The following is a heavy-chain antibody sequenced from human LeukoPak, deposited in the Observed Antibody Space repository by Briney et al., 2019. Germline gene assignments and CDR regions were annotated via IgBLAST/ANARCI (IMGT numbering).Heavy chain of an antibody. CDR2: IRYDGSNK. J-gene: IGHJ4*02. CDR1: GFTFSSYG. V-gene: IGHV3-30*02. D-gene: IGHD2-2*01. Sequence: PGGSLRLSCAASGFTFSSYGMHWVRQAPGKGLEWVAFIRYDGSNKYYADSVKGRFTISRDNSKNTLYLQMNSLRAEDTAVYYCAKDPSVVPAAMSYWGRGTLVTVSS. CDR3: AKDPSVVPAAMSY.